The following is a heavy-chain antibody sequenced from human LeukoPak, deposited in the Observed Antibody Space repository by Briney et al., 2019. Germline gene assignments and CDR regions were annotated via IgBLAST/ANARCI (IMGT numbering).Heavy chain of an antibody. V-gene: IGHV3-7*01. CDR1: GFTVSSNY. J-gene: IGHJ4*02. Sequence: PGGSLRLSCAASGFTVSSNYMSWVRQAPGKGLEWVANMKQRESEKYYADSVKGRFTISRDNAKNSLCLQMNSLRAEDTAVYYCARVLGAYSNIYGPDFDYWGQGTLVAVSS. CDR2: MKQRESEK. D-gene: IGHD3-16*01. CDR3: ARVLGAYSNIYGPDFDY.